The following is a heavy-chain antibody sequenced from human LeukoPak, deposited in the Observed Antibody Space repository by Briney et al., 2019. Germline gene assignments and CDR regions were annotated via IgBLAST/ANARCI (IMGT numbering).Heavy chain of an antibody. V-gene: IGHV5-10-1*01. CDR1: GYSFTSYW. J-gene: IGHJ3*02. D-gene: IGHD3-9*01. CDR2: IDPSDSYT. CDR3: ARSGYCDILTGYRNHDAFDI. Sequence: GESLKISCKGSGYSFTSYWVSWVRQMPGKGLEWMGRIDPSDSYTNYSPSFQGHVTISADKSISTAYLQWSSLKASDTAMYYCARSGYCDILTGYRNHDAFDIWGQGTMVTVSS.